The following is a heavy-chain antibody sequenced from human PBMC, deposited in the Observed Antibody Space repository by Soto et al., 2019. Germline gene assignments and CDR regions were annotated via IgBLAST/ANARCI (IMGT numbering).Heavy chain of an antibody. J-gene: IGHJ5*02. CDR2: IGGSGGRK. D-gene: IGHD4-4*01. CDR1: GFTFSSYA. Sequence: PGGSLRLSCAASGFTFSSYAMTWVRQAPGKGLEWVADIGGSGGRKYYADSVKGRFTISRDNSKNTLYLQMNSLRAEDTAVYYCAKDNYVTSALRVDWFDPWGQGTLVTVSS. V-gene: IGHV3-23*01. CDR3: AKDNYVTSALRVDWFDP.